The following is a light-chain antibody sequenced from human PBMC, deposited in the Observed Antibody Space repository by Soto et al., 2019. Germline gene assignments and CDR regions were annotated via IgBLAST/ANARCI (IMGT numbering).Light chain of an antibody. Sequence: DRQMTQSRCTLSASVGDRVTITCRASQSISSWLAWYQQKPGKAPNLLIYDASSLESGVPPRFSGSGSGTEFTLTISSLQPDDFASYYCQQYEGFSRTFGQGTKVEIK. CDR2: DAS. J-gene: IGKJ1*01. V-gene: IGKV1-5*01. CDR3: QQYEGFSRT. CDR1: QSISSW.